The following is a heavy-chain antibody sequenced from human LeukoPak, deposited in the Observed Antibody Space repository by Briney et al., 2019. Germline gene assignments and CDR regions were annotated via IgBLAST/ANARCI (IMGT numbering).Heavy chain of an antibody. CDR3: ARAYYYGSGSPSNQGYYYGMDV. CDR2: ISSSSGYI. V-gene: IGHV3-21*01. CDR1: GFTFSSYS. J-gene: IGHJ6*02. D-gene: IGHD3-10*01. Sequence: GGSLRLSCAASGFTFSSYSMNWVRQAPGKGLEWVSSISSSSGYIYYADSVKGRFTISRDNAKNSLYLQMNSLRAEDTAVYYCARAYYYGSGSPSNQGYYYGMDVWDQGTTVTVSS.